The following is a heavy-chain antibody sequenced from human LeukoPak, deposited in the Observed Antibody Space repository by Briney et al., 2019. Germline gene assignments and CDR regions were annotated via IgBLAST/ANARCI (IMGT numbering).Heavy chain of an antibody. CDR2: RRYDGSNK. CDR3: AKDPGYCSSTSCYGDY. Sequence: PGGSLRLSCAASGFTFSRYRMHWVRQAPGKGLEWVAFRRYDGSNKYYADSVKGRFTISRDNSKNTLYLQMNSLRAEDTAVYYCAKDPGYCSSTSCYGDYWGQGTLVTVSS. CDR1: GFTFSRYR. V-gene: IGHV3-30*02. J-gene: IGHJ4*02. D-gene: IGHD2-2*01.